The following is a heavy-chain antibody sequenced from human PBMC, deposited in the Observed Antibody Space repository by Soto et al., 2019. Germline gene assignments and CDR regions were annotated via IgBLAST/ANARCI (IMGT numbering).Heavy chain of an antibody. J-gene: IGHJ6*02. CDR1: GFTVSSNY. D-gene: IGHD2-15*01. V-gene: IGHV3-53*01. CDR2: IYSGGST. Sequence: GGSLRLSCAASGFTVSSNYMSWVRQAPGKGLEWVSVIYSGGSTYYADSVKGRFTISRDNSKNTLYLQMNSLRAGDTAVYYCASPLGVVVAATKDYGMDVWGQGTTVTVSS. CDR3: ASPLGVVVAATKDYGMDV.